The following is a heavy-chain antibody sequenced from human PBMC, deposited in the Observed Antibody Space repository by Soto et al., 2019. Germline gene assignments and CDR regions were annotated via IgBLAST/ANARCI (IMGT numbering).Heavy chain of an antibody. D-gene: IGHD3-22*01. V-gene: IGHV4-31*03. Sequence: QVQLQESGPGLVKPSQTLSLTCTVSGGSISSGDYYWSWIRQHPGKGLEWIGTIYFSGTTYYNPSLKSRVTISVDTSKSQFSLKSSSLTAADTAVYYCARRDRSGFSYWLDTWGQGTLVTVSS. J-gene: IGHJ5*02. CDR3: ARRDRSGFSYWLDT. CDR1: GGSISSGDYY. CDR2: IYFSGTT.